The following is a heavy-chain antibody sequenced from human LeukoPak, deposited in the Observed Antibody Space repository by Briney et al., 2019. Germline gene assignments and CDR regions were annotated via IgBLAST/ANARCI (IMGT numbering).Heavy chain of an antibody. Sequence: SETLSLTCTVSGGSISSYYWSWIRQPAGKGLEWIGRIFISGRTNYNPSLKSRVTMSVDTSKNRFSLRLSSVTAADTAVYYCARDPPTEGYCSGGRCLHWYFDLWGRGTLVTVSS. V-gene: IGHV4-4*07. CDR1: GGSISSYY. CDR3: ARDPPTEGYCSGGRCLHWYFDL. CDR2: IFISGRT. D-gene: IGHD2-15*01. J-gene: IGHJ2*01.